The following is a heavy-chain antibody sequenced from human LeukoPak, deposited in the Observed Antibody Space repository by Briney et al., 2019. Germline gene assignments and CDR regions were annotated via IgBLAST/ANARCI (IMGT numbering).Heavy chain of an antibody. CDR1: GNSISNTYY. Sequence: SETLSLTCAVSGNSISNTYYWGWIRQPPGKELEWIGSIYNSGSTHYNPSLKSRVTISVDTSKNQFTLKLSSVTAADTAVYYCAKDRSCINDVCHGDFDYWGQGTLVTVSS. V-gene: IGHV4-38-2*02. J-gene: IGHJ4*02. CDR3: AKDRSCINDVCHGDFDY. D-gene: IGHD2-8*01. CDR2: IYNSGST.